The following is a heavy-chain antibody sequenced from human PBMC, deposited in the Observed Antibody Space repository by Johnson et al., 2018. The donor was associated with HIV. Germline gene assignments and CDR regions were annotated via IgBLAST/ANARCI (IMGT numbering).Heavy chain of an antibody. D-gene: IGHD3-3*01. CDR2: IYSGGST. CDR1: GFTVSSNY. Sequence: VQLVESGGGLIQPGGSLILSCAASGFTVSSNYMSWVRQAPGKGLEWVSVIYSGGSTYYADSVKGRFTISRDNSKNTLYLQMNSLRAEDTAVYYCARTSLEWLLFAFDIWGQGTMVTVSS. J-gene: IGHJ3*02. CDR3: ARTSLEWLLFAFDI. V-gene: IGHV3-53*01.